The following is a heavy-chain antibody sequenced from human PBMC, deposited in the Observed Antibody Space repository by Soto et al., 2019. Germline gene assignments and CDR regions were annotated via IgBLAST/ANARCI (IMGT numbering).Heavy chain of an antibody. CDR1: GYSFTSYW. V-gene: IGHV5-51*01. CDR3: ARSSYYDNGGYYFYYFDY. D-gene: IGHD3-22*01. CDR2: IYPGDSDI. J-gene: IGHJ4*02. Sequence: PGESLKISCTGSGYSFTSYWIGWVRQMPGKGLEWMGCIYPGDSDIRYSPSFQGQVTISADKSLSTAYLQWSSLEASDTAMYYCARSSYYDNGGYYFYYFDYWGQGTQVTVSS.